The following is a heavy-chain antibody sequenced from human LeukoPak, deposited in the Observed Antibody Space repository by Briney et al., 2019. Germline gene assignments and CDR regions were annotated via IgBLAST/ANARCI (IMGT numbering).Heavy chain of an antibody. Sequence: ASVKVSCKASGYTFTGYYMHWVRQAPGQGLEWMGWINPNSGGTNYAQKFQGRVTMTRDTSISTAYMELSRLRSDDTAVYYCATSADYDFWGGPLKSFDYWGQGTLVTVSS. D-gene: IGHD3-3*01. CDR2: INPNSGGT. V-gene: IGHV1-2*02. CDR3: ATSADYDFWGGPLKSFDY. CDR1: GYTFTGYY. J-gene: IGHJ4*02.